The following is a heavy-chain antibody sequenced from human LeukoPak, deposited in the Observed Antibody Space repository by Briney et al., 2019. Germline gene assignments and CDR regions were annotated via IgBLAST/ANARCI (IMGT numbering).Heavy chain of an antibody. J-gene: IGHJ4*02. CDR2: ISGSGGST. CDR1: GFTFSSYA. CDR3: AKDPAYDYVWGSQN. D-gene: IGHD3-16*01. Sequence: PGGSLRLSCAASGFTFSSYAMSWVRQAPGKGLEWVSAISGSGGSTYYADSVKGRFTISRDNSKNTLYLQMNSLRAEDTAVYYCAKDPAYDYVWGSQNWGQGTLVTVSS. V-gene: IGHV3-23*01.